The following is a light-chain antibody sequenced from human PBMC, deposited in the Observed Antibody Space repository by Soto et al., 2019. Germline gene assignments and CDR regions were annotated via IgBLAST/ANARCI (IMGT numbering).Light chain of an antibody. Sequence: AIQMTQSPSSLAGSVGVRLTITCRASQDIGNDLGWYQQKPGKAPKLLIYAASSLQSGVSSRFSGSGSGTEFTLTISSLQPEDFATYYCLQVFNFPRAFGQGTKVDIK. CDR2: AAS. J-gene: IGKJ1*01. CDR1: QDIGND. CDR3: LQVFNFPRA. V-gene: IGKV1-6*02.